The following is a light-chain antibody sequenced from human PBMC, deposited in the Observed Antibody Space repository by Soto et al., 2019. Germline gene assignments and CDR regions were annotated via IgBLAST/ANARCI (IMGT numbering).Light chain of an antibody. CDR1: QSISSW. J-gene: IGKJ1*01. CDR3: QQYNSYLWK. CDR2: DAS. V-gene: IGKV1-5*01. Sequence: DIQMTQSPSTLSASVGDIVTITCRASQSISSWLAWYQQKPGKAPKLLIYDASSLESGVPSRFSGSGSGTEFTLTISSLQPDDFATYYCQQYNSYLWKFGQGTKVDIK.